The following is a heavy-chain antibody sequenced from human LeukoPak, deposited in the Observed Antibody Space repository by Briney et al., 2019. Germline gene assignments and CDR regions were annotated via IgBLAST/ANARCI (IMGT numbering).Heavy chain of an antibody. J-gene: IGHJ6*02. V-gene: IGHV4-59*01. CDR1: GASISNYY. Sequence: SETLSLTCTVSGASISNYYWSWIRQPPGKGLEWIGYIYYSGSTNYNPSLKSRVTISVDTSKNQFSLKLSSVTAADTAVYYCARCTYYDILTGYYTSYGMDVWGQGTTVTVSS. D-gene: IGHD3-9*01. CDR3: ARCTYYDILTGYYTSYGMDV. CDR2: IYYSGST.